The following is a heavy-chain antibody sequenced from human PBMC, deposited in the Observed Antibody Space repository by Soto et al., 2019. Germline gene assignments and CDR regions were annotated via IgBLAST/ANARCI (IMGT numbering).Heavy chain of an antibody. CDR3: VKENMAAGFDL. D-gene: IGHD6-19*01. Sequence: GGSLRLSFSASGFTFSSCAMHWVRQAPGKGLEYVSAISSNGGSTYYADSVKGRFTISRDNSKNTLYLQMSSLRAEDTAVYYCVKENMAAGFDLWGRGTLVTVSS. J-gene: IGHJ2*01. V-gene: IGHV3-64D*06. CDR1: GFTFSSCA. CDR2: ISSNGGST.